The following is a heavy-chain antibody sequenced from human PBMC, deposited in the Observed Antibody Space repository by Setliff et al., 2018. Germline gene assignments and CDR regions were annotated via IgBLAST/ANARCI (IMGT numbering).Heavy chain of an antibody. CDR3: ARGGGYGSGGSFHNAPFDY. D-gene: IGHD3-10*01. Sequence: SETLSLTCTVSGGSISSHYWSWIRQPPGKGLEWIATVYLTGSTYYNPSLKSRAIISLDTSKNQFFLRLSSVTAADAALYYCARGGGYGSGGSFHNAPFDYWGQGMLVTVSS. CDR1: GGSISSHY. CDR2: VYLTGST. J-gene: IGHJ4*02. V-gene: IGHV4-59*08.